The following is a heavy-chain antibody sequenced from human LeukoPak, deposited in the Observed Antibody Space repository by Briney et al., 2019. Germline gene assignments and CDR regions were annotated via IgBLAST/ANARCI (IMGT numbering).Heavy chain of an antibody. Sequence: SETLSLTCTVSGGSISSYYWSWIRQHPGKGLEWIGYIYYSGSTNYNPSLKSRVTISVDTSKNQFSLKLSSVTAADTAVYYCAREVEGEAVAGTRKFDPWGQGTLVTVSS. CDR1: GGSISSYY. CDR3: AREVEGEAVAGTRKFDP. D-gene: IGHD6-19*01. J-gene: IGHJ5*02. CDR2: IYYSGST. V-gene: IGHV4-59*01.